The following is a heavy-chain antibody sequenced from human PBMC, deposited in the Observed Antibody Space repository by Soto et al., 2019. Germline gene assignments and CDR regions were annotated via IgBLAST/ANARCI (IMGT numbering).Heavy chain of an antibody. CDR3: AIRASYYDSSGHFDY. CDR2: INSDGSST. CDR1: GFTFSTYW. Sequence: GGSLRLACSASGFTFSTYWMHWVRQAPGKGLVWVSRINSDGSSTSYADSVKGRFTISRDNAKNTLYLQMNSLRAEDTAVYYCAIRASYYDSSGHFDYCGQGTLVTVPS. D-gene: IGHD3-22*01. V-gene: IGHV3-74*01. J-gene: IGHJ4*02.